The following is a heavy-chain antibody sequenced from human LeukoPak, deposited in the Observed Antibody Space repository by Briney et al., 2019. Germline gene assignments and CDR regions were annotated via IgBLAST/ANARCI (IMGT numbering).Heavy chain of an antibody. J-gene: IGHJ5*02. D-gene: IGHD3-16*01. CDR2: ISYDGSNK. CDR3: ARFGHYDYVWGSYGASS. Sequence: GGSLRLSCAASGFTFSSYAMHWVRQAPGKGLEWVAVISYDGSNKYYADSVKGRFTISRDNSKNTLYLQMNSLRAEDTAVYYCARFGHYDYVWGSYGASSWGQGTLVTVSS. CDR1: GFTFSSYA. V-gene: IGHV3-30-3*01.